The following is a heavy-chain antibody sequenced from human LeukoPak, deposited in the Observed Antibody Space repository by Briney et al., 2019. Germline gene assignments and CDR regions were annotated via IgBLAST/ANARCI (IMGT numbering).Heavy chain of an antibody. D-gene: IGHD6-19*01. CDR3: ARDRLEASIAVAGTNYFDY. J-gene: IGHJ4*02. Sequence: GGSLRLSCAASGFTFSSYWMSWVRQAPGKGLEWVANIKQDGSEKYYVDSVKGRFTISRDNAMNSLYLQMNSLRAEDTAVYYCARDRLEASIAVAGTNYFDYWGQGTLVTVSS. V-gene: IGHV3-7*03. CDR2: IKQDGSEK. CDR1: GFTFSSYW.